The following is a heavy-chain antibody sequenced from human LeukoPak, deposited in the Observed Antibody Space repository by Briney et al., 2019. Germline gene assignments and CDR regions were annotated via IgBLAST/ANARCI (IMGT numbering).Heavy chain of an antibody. CDR2: ISRNSDSI. J-gene: IGHJ4*02. CDR3: AKGGSYYVERDSDY. CDR1: GFTFDDYS. Sequence: GGSLRLSCAASGFTFDDYSMHWVRQAPGKGLKWVSGISRNSDSIGYADSVKGRFTISRDNARNSLYLQMNSLRVEDTAVYYCAKGGSYYVERDSDYWGRGTLVTVSS. V-gene: IGHV3-9*01. D-gene: IGHD3-10*01.